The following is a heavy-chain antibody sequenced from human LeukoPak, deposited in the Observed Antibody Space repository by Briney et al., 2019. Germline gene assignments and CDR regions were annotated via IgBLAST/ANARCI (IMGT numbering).Heavy chain of an antibody. D-gene: IGHD3-3*01. CDR2: TKYDGSEK. CDR1: GFTFSSYW. J-gene: IGHJ4*02. V-gene: IGHV3-7*04. Sequence: PGGSLRLSCAASGFTFSSYWMSWVRQAPEKGLEWVANTKYDGSEKYYVDSVKGRFTFSRDNAKNSLYLQMNSLRVEDTAVYYCARARGYDLWSGYYFDYWGQGTLVTVSS. CDR3: ARARGYDLWSGYYFDY.